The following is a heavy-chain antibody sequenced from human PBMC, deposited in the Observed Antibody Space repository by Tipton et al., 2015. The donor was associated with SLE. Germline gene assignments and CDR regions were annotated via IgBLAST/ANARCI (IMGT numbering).Heavy chain of an antibody. CDR1: GFTFSSYW. Sequence: SLRLSCAASGFTFSSYWMSWVRPAPGKGLEWVANIKEDGSEKSYADSVKGRFTISRDNAKNSLYLQMNSLRAEDTAVFYCARGIAAAGTGNYWGQGTLVTVSS. CDR3: ARGIAAAGTGNY. CDR2: IKEDGSEK. J-gene: IGHJ4*02. V-gene: IGHV3-7*01. D-gene: IGHD6-13*01.